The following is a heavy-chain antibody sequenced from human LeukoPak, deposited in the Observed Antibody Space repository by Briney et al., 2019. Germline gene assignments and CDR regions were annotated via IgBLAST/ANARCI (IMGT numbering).Heavy chain of an antibody. D-gene: IGHD4-17*01. CDR1: GFTFSSYA. J-gene: IGHJ4*02. V-gene: IGHV3-30*02. Sequence: PGGSLRLSCAASGFTFSSYAMSWVRQAPGKGLEWVALIWYDGSNKYYADSVKGRFTISRDNSKNTLDLQMNSLRADDTAVYYCAKDGSYGDLDYWGQGTLVTVSS. CDR3: AKDGSYGDLDY. CDR2: IWYDGSNK.